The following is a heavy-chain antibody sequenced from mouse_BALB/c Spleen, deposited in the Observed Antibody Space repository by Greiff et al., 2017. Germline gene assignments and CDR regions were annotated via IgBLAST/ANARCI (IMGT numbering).Heavy chain of an antibody. CDR2: ISSGSSTI. CDR1: GFTFSSFG. CDR3: ATPYYYGSSYFAY. V-gene: IGHV5-17*02. J-gene: IGHJ3*01. Sequence: EVQLVESGGGLVQPGGSRKLSCAASGFTFSSFGMHWVRQAPEKGLEWVAYISSGSSTIYYADTVKGRFTISRDNPKNTLFLQMTSLRSEDTAMYYCATPYYYGSSYFAYWGQGTLVTVSA. D-gene: IGHD1-1*01.